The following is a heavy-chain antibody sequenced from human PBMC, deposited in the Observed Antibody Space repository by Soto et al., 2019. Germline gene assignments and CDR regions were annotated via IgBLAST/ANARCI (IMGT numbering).Heavy chain of an antibody. J-gene: IGHJ6*02. D-gene: IGHD6-6*01. CDR1: GYTFNNYA. Sequence: QVQLVQSGAEVTKPGASVKVSCKASGYTFNNYAVHWVRQVPGQRLEWLGWINIGSGNTKYSQKFQGRVTITRDTSATTAYMELTRLTSEDTALYYCARSSSSSVGYYYYGLDIWGQGTKVTVS. CDR3: ARSSSSSVGYYYYGLDI. V-gene: IGHV1-3*04. CDR2: INIGSGNT.